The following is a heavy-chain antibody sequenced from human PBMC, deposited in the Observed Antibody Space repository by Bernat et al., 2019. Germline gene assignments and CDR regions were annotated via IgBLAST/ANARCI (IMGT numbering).Heavy chain of an antibody. CDR2: ISSSGSTI. D-gene: IGHD3-10*01. CDR3: AGDGSGGDFFDY. J-gene: IGHJ4*02. Sequence: EVQLVESGGGLVQPGGSLRLSCAASGFTFSSYDMNWVRQAPGKGLEWVSYISSSGSTIYYADSVKGRFTISRDNTKNSLYLQMNSLRAEDTAVYYCAGDGSGGDFFDYWGQGTLVTVSS. CDR1: GFTFSSYD. V-gene: IGHV3-48*03.